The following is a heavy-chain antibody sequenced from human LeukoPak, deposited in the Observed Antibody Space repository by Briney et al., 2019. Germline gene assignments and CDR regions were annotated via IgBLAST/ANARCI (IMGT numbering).Heavy chain of an antibody. D-gene: IGHD1-26*01. V-gene: IGHV1-18*04. Sequence: ASVKVSCKASGYTFTSYGISWVRQAPGQGLEWMGWISAYNGNTNYAQKLQGRVTMTTDTSTSTAHMELRSLRSDDTAVYYCARDLLRLSKVAEYFQHWGQGTLVTVSS. J-gene: IGHJ1*01. CDR3: ARDLLRLSKVAEYFQH. CDR1: GYTFTSYG. CDR2: ISAYNGNT.